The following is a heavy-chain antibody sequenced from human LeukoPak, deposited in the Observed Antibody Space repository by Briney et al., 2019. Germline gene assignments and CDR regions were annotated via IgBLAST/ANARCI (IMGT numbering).Heavy chain of an antibody. CDR1: GFTFSSYS. J-gene: IGHJ4*02. CDR3: ARSTSARSPCFDY. D-gene: IGHD6-6*01. CDR2: ISSGSGYI. Sequence: GGSLRLSCAASGFTFSSYSMNWVRQAPGKGLEWVSSISSGSGYIYYRDSVKGRFTISRHNAKNSLYLQMNSLRDEDTAVYYCARSTSARSPCFDYWGQGTLVTVSS. V-gene: IGHV3-21*06.